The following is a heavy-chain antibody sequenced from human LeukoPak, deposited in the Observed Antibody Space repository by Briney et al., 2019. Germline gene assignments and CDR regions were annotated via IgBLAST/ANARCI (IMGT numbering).Heavy chain of an antibody. CDR2: IKQDGSEK. D-gene: IGHD1-1*01. V-gene: IGHV3-7*05. Sequence: PGGSLRLSCAASGSTFSSYWMSWVRQAPGKGLQWVAYIKQDGSEKYYVDSVKGRFTISRDNAKNSLYLQMNSLRAEDTAVYYCTRDRSGQDWGQGTLVSVSS. J-gene: IGHJ4*02. CDR3: TRDRSGQD. CDR1: GSTFSSYW.